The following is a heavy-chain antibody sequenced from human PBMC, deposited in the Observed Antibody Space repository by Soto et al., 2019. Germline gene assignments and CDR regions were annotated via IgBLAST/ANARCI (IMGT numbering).Heavy chain of an antibody. Sequence: GGSLRLSCAASGFTFSSYAMSWVRQAPGKGLEWVSAISGSGGSTYYADSVKGRFTISRDNSKNTLYLQMNSLRAEDTAVYYCATLRGPIVVVPAAIVFDYWGQGTLGTVSA. J-gene: IGHJ4*02. CDR2: ISGSGGST. V-gene: IGHV3-23*01. CDR1: GFTFSSYA. CDR3: ATLRGPIVVVPAAIVFDY. D-gene: IGHD2-2*01.